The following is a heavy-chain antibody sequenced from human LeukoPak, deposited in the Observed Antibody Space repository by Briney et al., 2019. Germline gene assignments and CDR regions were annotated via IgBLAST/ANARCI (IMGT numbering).Heavy chain of an antibody. V-gene: IGHV4-34*01. Sequence: SGTLSLTCAVYGGSFSGYYWSWIRQPPGKGLEWIGEINHSGSTNYNPSLKSRVTISVDTSKNQFSLKLSSVTAADTAVYYCARDPPAVADSNDYWGQGTLVTVSS. CDR1: GGSFSGYY. J-gene: IGHJ4*02. D-gene: IGHD6-19*01. CDR3: ARDPPAVADSNDY. CDR2: INHSGST.